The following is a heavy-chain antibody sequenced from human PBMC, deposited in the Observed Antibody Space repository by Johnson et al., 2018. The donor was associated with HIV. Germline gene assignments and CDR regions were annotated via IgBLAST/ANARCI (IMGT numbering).Heavy chain of an antibody. CDR2: ISWNSGSI. CDR1: GFTFSSYA. J-gene: IGHJ3*02. Sequence: VQLVESGGGVVQPGRSLRLSCAASGFTFSSYAMHWVRQAPGKGLEWVSGISWNSGSIGYADSVKGRFTISRDNAKNSLYLQMNSLRAEDTALYYCARGSGSYYSNAFDIWGQGTMVTVSS. V-gene: IGHV3-9*01. CDR3: ARGSGSYYSNAFDI. D-gene: IGHD1-26*01.